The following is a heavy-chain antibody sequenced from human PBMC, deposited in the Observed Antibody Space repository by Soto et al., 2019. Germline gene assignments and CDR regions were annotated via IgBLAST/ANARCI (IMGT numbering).Heavy chain of an antibody. Sequence: SETLSLTCAVYGLTFSGYYWSWIRQPTGKGLEWIGEIYHSGSTNYNPSLKSRVTISVDKSKNQFSLKLSSVTAADTAVYYCARAVVPAYYYYYYMDVWGKGTMVTVSS. J-gene: IGHJ6*03. V-gene: IGHV4-34*01. CDR3: ARAVVPAYYYYYYMDV. CDR1: GLTFSGYY. D-gene: IGHD2-2*01. CDR2: IYHSGST.